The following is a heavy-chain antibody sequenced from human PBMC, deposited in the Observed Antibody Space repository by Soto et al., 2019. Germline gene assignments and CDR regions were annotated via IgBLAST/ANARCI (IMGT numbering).Heavy chain of an antibody. CDR1: GYTFTSYG. V-gene: IGHV1-18*01. J-gene: IGHJ4*02. CDR3: ARDSSPYGDYVGFAY. CDR2: ISAYNGNT. D-gene: IGHD4-17*01. Sequence: ASVKVSCKASGYTFTSYGISWVRQAPGQGLEWMGWISAYNGNTNYAQKLQGRVTMTTDTSTSTAYMELRSLRSDDTAVYYCARDSSPYGDYVGFAYWGQGTLVTVSS.